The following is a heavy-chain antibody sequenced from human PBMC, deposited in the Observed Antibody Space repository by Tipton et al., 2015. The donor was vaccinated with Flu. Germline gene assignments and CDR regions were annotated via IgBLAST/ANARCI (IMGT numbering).Heavy chain of an antibody. J-gene: IGHJ5*02. CDR3: ARYCSSSSCKNLFDP. D-gene: IGHD2-2*01. Sequence: TLSLTCTVSGGSINSYYWGWIRQPPGEGLEWIGYIYYNGITNYNPSLKNRVTISIDTSKTQFSLKLNSVTAADTAVYYCARYCSSSSCKNLFDPWGQGTLVTVSS. CDR1: GGSINSYY. V-gene: IGHV4-59*01. CDR2: IYYNGIT.